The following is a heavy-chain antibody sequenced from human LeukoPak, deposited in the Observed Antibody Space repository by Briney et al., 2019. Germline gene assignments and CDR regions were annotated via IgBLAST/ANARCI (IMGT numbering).Heavy chain of an antibody. CDR3: AKDSALSWTSFDSFDY. CDR1: GFTFSNYW. V-gene: IGHV3-74*01. J-gene: IGHJ4*02. Sequence: PGGSLRLSCAASGFTFSNYWMHWVRQAPGKGLVWVSRINTDGSSTNYADSVKGRFTISRDNAKNTVYLQMNSLRAEDTAVYYCAKDSALSWTSFDSFDYWGQGTLVTVSS. D-gene: IGHD3-3*01. CDR2: INTDGSST.